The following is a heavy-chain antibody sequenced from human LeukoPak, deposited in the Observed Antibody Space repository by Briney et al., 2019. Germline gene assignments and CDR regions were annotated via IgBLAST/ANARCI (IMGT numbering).Heavy chain of an antibody. V-gene: IGHV1-69*13. Sequence: ASVKVSCKASGGTFSSYAISWVRQAPGQGLEWMGGIIPIFGTANYAQKFQGRVTITADESTSTAYMELSSLRSEDTAVYYCARAGYGPFKVDYWGQGTLVTVSS. CDR3: ARAGYGPFKVDY. J-gene: IGHJ4*02. CDR2: IIPIFGTA. D-gene: IGHD5-18*01. CDR1: GGTFSSYA.